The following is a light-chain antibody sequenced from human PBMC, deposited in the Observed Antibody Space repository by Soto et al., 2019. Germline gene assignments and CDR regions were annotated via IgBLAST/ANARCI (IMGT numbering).Light chain of an antibody. V-gene: IGKV3-20*01. CDR2: GAF. CDR3: QQYGSSPT. Sequence: EIVLTQSPGTLSLSPGERATLSCRASQSVSGNNLAWYQQKPGQAPRLLIYGAFSRATGIPDRFSGSGSGTDFTLTISGLEPEDFAVYDCQQYGSSPTFGQGTQGEIK. CDR1: QSVSGNN. J-gene: IGKJ1*01.